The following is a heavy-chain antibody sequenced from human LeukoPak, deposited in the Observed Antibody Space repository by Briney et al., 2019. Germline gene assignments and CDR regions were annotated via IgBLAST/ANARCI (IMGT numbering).Heavy chain of an antibody. V-gene: IGHV4-4*07. J-gene: IGHJ6*03. D-gene: IGHD2-21*01. CDR1: GGSISSYY. Sequence: SETLSLTCSVSGGSISSYYWSWIRQPAGKGLEWIGHVYISGSTKSNPSLKSRVTVSVDKSKNQFSLKLSSVTAADTAVYYCARSYYNPDSDYYYYMDVWGKGTTVTASS. CDR2: VYISGST. CDR3: ARSYYNPDSDYYYYMDV.